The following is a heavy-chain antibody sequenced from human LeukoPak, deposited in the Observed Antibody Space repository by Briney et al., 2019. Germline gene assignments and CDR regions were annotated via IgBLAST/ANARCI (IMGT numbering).Heavy chain of an antibody. CDR3: ARVPPAWRDIVATIGPFYFDY. Sequence: ASVKVSCKASGYTFTSYGISWVRQAPGQGLEWMGWISACNGNTNYAQKLQGRVTMTTDTSTSTAYMELRSLRSDDTAVYYCARVPPAWRDIVATIGPFYFDYWGQGTLVTVSS. D-gene: IGHD5-12*01. V-gene: IGHV1-18*01. J-gene: IGHJ4*02. CDR2: ISACNGNT. CDR1: GYTFTSYG.